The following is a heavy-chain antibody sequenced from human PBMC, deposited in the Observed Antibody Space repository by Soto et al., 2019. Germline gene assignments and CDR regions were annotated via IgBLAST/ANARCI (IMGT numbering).Heavy chain of an antibody. Sequence: GGSLRLSCAASVFTFSSYWMSCVRQAPGKGLEWVANIKQEGSEKYYVDSVKGRFTISRDNAKNSLYLQMNSLRAEDTAVYYCARELVVVAATVHYYHGMDVWGQGTTVTVSS. CDR1: VFTFSSYW. CDR2: IKQEGSEK. J-gene: IGHJ6*02. D-gene: IGHD2-15*01. V-gene: IGHV3-7*04. CDR3: ARELVVVAATVHYYHGMDV.